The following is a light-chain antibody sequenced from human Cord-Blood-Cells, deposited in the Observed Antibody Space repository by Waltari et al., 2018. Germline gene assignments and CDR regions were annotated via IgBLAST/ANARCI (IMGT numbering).Light chain of an antibody. CDR1: TLRSHL. J-gene: IGLJ3*02. CDR2: GKN. CDR3: CSRDSSGNHGV. V-gene: IGLV3-19*01. Sequence: SSELTQDPAVSVALGQTVWITIQGDTLRSHLASWNPQKPEQAPGLVISGKNIRPSGIPDRFSGSTSANTTALTITRAQSEDEPDYYCCSRDSSGNHGVFGGGTKLTVL.